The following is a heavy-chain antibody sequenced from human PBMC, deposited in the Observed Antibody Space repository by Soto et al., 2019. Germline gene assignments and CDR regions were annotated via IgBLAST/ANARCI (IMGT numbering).Heavy chain of an antibody. CDR2: ISSSSSYI. J-gene: IGHJ6*03. CDR3: ARDSSWFGEFYYSYYMDV. CDR1: GFTFSSYS. V-gene: IGHV3-21*01. D-gene: IGHD3-10*01. Sequence: EVQLVESGGGLVKPGGSLRLSCAASGFTFSSYSMNWVRQAPGKGLEWVSSISSSSSYIYYADSVKGRFTISRDNAKNSLYLQMNSLRAEDTAVYYCARDSSWFGEFYYSYYMDVWGKGTTVTVSS.